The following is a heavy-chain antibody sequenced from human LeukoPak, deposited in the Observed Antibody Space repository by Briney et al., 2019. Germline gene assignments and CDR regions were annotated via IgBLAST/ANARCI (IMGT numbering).Heavy chain of an antibody. CDR2: ISYDGSNK. CDR3: ARDRMAAY. V-gene: IGHV3-30*04. Sequence: GGSLRLSCAASGFTFSSYAMHWVRQAPGKGLEWVAVISYDGSNKYYADSVMGRFTISRDNSKNTLYLQMNSLRAEDTAVYYCARDRMAAYWGQGTLVTVSS. D-gene: IGHD5-24*01. J-gene: IGHJ4*02. CDR1: GFTFSSYA.